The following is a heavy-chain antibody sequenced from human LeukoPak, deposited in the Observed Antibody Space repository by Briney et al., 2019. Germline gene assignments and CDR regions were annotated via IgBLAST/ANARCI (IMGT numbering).Heavy chain of an antibody. D-gene: IGHD3-10*01. V-gene: IGHV4-34*01. CDR3: ARPGGRMVRGVNRRFDP. CDR2: INHSGST. CDR1: GVSFSGYY. J-gene: IGHJ5*02. Sequence: SETLSLTCAVYGVSFSGYYWSWIRRPPGKGLEWIGEINHSGSTDYNPSLKSRVTISVDTSKNQFSLKLSSVTAADTAVYYFARPGGRMVRGVNRRFDPWAKEPRVTVSS.